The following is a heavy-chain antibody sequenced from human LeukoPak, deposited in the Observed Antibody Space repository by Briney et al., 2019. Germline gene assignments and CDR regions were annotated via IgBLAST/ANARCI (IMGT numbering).Heavy chain of an antibody. CDR1: GGSISSGGYY. Sequence: SQTLSLTCTVSGGSISSGGYYWSWIRQPPGKGLEWIGYIYHSGSTYYNPSLKSRVTISVDRSKNQLSLKLSSVTAADTAVYYCARGRDFDYWGQGTLVTVSS. V-gene: IGHV4-30-2*01. CDR3: ARGRDFDY. CDR2: IYHSGST. J-gene: IGHJ4*02.